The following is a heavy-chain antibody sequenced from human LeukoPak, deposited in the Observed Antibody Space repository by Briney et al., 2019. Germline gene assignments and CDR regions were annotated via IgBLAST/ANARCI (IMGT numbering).Heavy chain of an antibody. Sequence: ASVKVSCKASGYTFTSYDINWVRQATGQGLEWMGWMNPNSGNTGYAQKFQGRVTMTRNTSISTAYMELSSLRSEDTAVYYCARYVGATGRGGWLFDYWGQGTLVTVSS. CDR3: ARYVGATGRGGWLFDY. CDR1: GYTFTSYD. V-gene: IGHV1-8*01. D-gene: IGHD1-26*01. CDR2: MNPNSGNT. J-gene: IGHJ4*02.